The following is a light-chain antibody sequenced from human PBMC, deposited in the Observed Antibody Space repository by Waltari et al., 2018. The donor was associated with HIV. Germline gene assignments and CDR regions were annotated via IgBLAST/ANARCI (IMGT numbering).Light chain of an antibody. Sequence: DIVLPQSPDSLTVSLGERATINCKASQSILFSTPNSNYLAWYQQKPGHPPKLLSSGAAGRRSGGPDRFSGAGSGTDFTLTITSLQAEDVAVYYCQQYYSHPRTFGQGTKLEI. V-gene: IGKV4-1*01. CDR1: QSILFSTPNSNY. CDR2: GAA. J-gene: IGKJ2*01. CDR3: QQYYSHPRT.